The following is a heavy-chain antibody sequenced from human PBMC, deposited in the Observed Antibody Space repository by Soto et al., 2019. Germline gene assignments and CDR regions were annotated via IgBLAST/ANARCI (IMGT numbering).Heavy chain of an antibody. J-gene: IGHJ6*03. Sequence: QVQLQESGPGLVKPSQTLSLTCTVSGGSISSGGYYWSWIRQHPGKGLEWIGYIYYSGSTYYNPSLKSRVTISVDTSKNQFSLKLSSVTAADTAVYYCARAHPYGDYDLYYYYYMDVWGKGTTVTVSS. CDR3: ARAHPYGDYDLYYYYYMDV. D-gene: IGHD4-17*01. CDR2: IYYSGST. V-gene: IGHV4-31*03. CDR1: GGSISSGGYY.